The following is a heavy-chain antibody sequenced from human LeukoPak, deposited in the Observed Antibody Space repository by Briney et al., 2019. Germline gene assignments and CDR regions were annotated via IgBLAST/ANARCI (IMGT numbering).Heavy chain of an antibody. V-gene: IGHV3-23*01. D-gene: IGHD5-12*01. J-gene: IGHJ4*02. CDR2: ISGSGGTT. CDR3: AKDRGIVATIPLDY. Sequence: GGSLRLSCVPSGFTFSSFAMTWVRQAPGKGLEWVSSISGSGGTTYYADSIKGRFTISRDSSKNTLYLQMNSLRAEDTAVYYCAKDRGIVATIPLDYWGQGTLVTVSS. CDR1: GFTFSSFA.